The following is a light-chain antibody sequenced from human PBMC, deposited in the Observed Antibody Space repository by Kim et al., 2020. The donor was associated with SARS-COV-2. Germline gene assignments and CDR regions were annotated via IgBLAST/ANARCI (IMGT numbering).Light chain of an antibody. Sequence: RATINCKSSQTLLSNSDNKNYLAWHQQKPGQPPKLLIYWASTRESGVPDRFSGSGSGTDFTLTISSLQAEDVAVYYCQQYYSTPRSFGQGTKLEI. J-gene: IGKJ2*03. CDR1: QTLLSNSDNKNY. CDR3: QQYYSTPRS. V-gene: IGKV4-1*01. CDR2: WAS.